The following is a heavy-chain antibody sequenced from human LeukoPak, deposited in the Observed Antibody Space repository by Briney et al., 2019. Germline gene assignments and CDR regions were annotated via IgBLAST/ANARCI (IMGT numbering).Heavy chain of an antibody. CDR1: GFTFSTYE. V-gene: IGHV3-48*03. Sequence: PGGSLRLSCAASGFTFSTYEMNWVRQAPGKGLEWIAYITGSSIIYYADSVKGRFTISRDNAKNSLYLQMNSLRAEDTAVYYCARDFVVATAPLEGYWGQGTPVTVSS. CDR2: ITGSSII. J-gene: IGHJ4*02. CDR3: ARDFVVATAPLEGY. D-gene: IGHD2-21*01.